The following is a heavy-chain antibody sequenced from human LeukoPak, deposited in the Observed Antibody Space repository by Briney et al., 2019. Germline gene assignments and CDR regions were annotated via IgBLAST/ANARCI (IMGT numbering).Heavy chain of an antibody. D-gene: IGHD2-21*01. CDR3: TTSSYCEKNVCQTYFDF. Sequence: GGSLRLSCAASGFTFSSYGMHWVRQAPGKGLEWVSGISWNSGSIGYADSVKGRFTISRDNAKNSLYLQMNSLRAEDTALYYCTTSSYCEKNVCQTYFDFWGQGTLVTVSS. J-gene: IGHJ4*02. CDR2: ISWNSGSI. V-gene: IGHV3-9*01. CDR1: GFTFSSYG.